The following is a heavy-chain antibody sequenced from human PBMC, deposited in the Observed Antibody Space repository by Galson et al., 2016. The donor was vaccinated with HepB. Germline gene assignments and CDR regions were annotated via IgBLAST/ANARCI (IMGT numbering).Heavy chain of an antibody. CDR3: ARAGRFLEWPQRSRDV. D-gene: IGHD3-3*01. V-gene: IGHV1-69*13. CDR1: GCRFSAYA. J-gene: IGHJ6*01. CDR2: LIPVFGRT. Sequence: SVKVSCKASGCRFSAYAMRWVRQAPGQGLEWMGDLIPVFGRTNYAQKFQGRVTITADESTHTVYRELSSLGSDDTAVYCCARAGRFLEWPQRSRDVWGQGTTVTVFS.